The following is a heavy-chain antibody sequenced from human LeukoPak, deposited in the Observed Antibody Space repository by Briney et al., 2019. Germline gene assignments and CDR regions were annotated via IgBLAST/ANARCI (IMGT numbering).Heavy chain of an antibody. J-gene: IGHJ4*02. CDR1: GYSFSSYW. CDR3: ARYPGSYVIDY. CDR2: IDPSDSDT. Sequence: GESLMISCKGSGYSFSSYWISWVRQMPGKGLEWMGRIDPSDSDTNYSPSFRGHVTISADTSISTAYLEWSSLKASDTAVYYCARYPGSYVIDYWGQGTPVTVSS. D-gene: IGHD1-26*01. V-gene: IGHV5-10-1*01.